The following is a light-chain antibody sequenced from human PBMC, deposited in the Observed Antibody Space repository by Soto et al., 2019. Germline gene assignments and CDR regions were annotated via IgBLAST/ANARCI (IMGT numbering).Light chain of an antibody. Sequence: PGERVTLSCRASQSVSSSYLTWYQQKPGQAPRLLIYGASTRATGIPARFSGSGSGTDFTLTISSLQPEDFAVYYCQQYNNWPLTFGQGTKVDIK. CDR3: QQYNNWPLT. CDR1: QSVSSSY. CDR2: GAS. J-gene: IGKJ1*01. V-gene: IGKV3D-7*01.